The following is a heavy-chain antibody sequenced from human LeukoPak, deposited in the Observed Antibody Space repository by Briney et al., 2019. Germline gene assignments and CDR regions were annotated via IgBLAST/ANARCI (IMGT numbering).Heavy chain of an antibody. CDR1: GYTFTSYG. J-gene: IGHJ4*02. CDR3: ARDSANYYGSGCFDY. D-gene: IGHD3-10*01. V-gene: IGHV1-18*01. Sequence: ASVKVSCKASGYTFTSYGISWVRQAPGQGREWMGWISAYNGNTNYAQKLQGRVTMTTDTSTSTAYMELRSLRSDDTAVYYCARDSANYYGSGCFDYWGQGTLVTVSS. CDR2: ISAYNGNT.